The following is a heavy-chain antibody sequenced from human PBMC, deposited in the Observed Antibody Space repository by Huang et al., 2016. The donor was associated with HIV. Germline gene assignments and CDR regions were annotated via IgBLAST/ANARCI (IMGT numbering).Heavy chain of an antibody. Sequence: EMQLLESGGGLVQPGGSLRLSCAASAFTFRSYAMTWVRQAPGKGRELGSATSGSGGNTDYADSGKGRFTISRDNSKNTLYLQMNSLRAEDTAVYYCAKVASGYDFSARGSDWFDPWGQGTLVSVSS. CDR3: AKVASGYDFSARGSDWFDP. CDR2: TSGSGGNT. D-gene: IGHD5-12*01. J-gene: IGHJ5*02. V-gene: IGHV3-23*01. CDR1: AFTFRSYA.